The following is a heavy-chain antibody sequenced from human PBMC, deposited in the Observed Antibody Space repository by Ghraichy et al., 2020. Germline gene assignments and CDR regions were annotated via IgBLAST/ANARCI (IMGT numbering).Heavy chain of an antibody. V-gene: IGHV4-39*01. D-gene: IGHD4-11*01. J-gene: IGHJ6*02. CDR3: ARHLSLYSVPSLRDYYYGMDV. Sequence: SETLSLTCTVSGGSISSSSYYWGWIRQPPGKGLEWIGSIYYSGSTYYNPSLKSRVTISVDTSKNQFSLKLSSVTAADTAVYYCARHLSLYSVPSLRDYYYGMDVWGQGTTVTVSS. CDR2: IYYSGST. CDR1: GGSISSSSYY.